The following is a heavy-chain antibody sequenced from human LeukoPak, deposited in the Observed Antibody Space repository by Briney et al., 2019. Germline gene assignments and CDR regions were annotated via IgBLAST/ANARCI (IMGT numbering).Heavy chain of an antibody. J-gene: IGHJ4*02. CDR1: GFTFSSYG. D-gene: IGHD3-10*01. Sequence: PGGSLRLSCSASGFTFSSYGMHWVRQAPGKGLEWVAAISYDGSNKYYADSVKGRFTISRDNSKNTLYLQMNSLRAEDTAVYYCAKPYYYGSRSYMDYWGQGTLVTVSS. CDR3: AKPYYYGSRSYMDY. V-gene: IGHV3-30*18. CDR2: ISYDGSNK.